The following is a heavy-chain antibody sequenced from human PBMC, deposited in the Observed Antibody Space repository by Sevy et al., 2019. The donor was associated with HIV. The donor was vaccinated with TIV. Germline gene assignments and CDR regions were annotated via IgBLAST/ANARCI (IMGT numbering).Heavy chain of an antibody. Sequence: GGSPRLSCAASGFTFSSYEMNWVRQAPGKGLEWVSAISGRGGSTYYADSVKGRFTISRDNSKNTLYLQMNSLRAEDTALYYCAKELFGAAAAFYWYFDLWGRGTLVTVSS. V-gene: IGHV3-23*01. D-gene: IGHD6-13*01. J-gene: IGHJ2*01. CDR2: ISGRGGST. CDR3: AKELFGAAAAFYWYFDL. CDR1: GFTFSSYE.